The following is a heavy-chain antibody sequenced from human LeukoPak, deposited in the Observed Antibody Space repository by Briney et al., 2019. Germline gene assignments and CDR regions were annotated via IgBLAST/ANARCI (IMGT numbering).Heavy chain of an antibody. CDR2: IYYNGIT. V-gene: IGHV4-39*01. J-gene: IGHJ4*02. CDR3: ARQPTVKRGAVASNFDY. CDR1: GGSISSYY. D-gene: IGHD6-19*01. Sequence: PSETLSLTCTVSGGSISSYYWAWIRQPPGKGLEWIASIYYNGITYYNASLESRVTMSVDTSTNQFSLRLRSVSAADTSVYYCARQPTVKRGAVASNFDYWGRGTLVTVSS.